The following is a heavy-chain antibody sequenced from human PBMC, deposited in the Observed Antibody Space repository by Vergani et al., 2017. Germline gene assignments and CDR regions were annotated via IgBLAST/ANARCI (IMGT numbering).Heavy chain of an antibody. Sequence: QLQLQESGPGLVKPSATLSLTCSVSGASIRSSNYYWGWIRQPPGKGLEWIASIYYSGSTYYNPSLKSRVTISVDTSKNQFSLKLSSVTAADTAVYYCARELRCFDLWGRGTLVTVSS. CDR2: IYYSGST. CDR3: ARELRCFDL. J-gene: IGHJ2*01. V-gene: IGHV4-39*02. CDR1: GASIRSSNYY.